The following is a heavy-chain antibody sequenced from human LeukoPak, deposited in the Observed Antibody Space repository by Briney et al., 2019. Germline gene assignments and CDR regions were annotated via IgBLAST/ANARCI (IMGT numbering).Heavy chain of an antibody. CDR2: IYYSGST. J-gene: IGHJ6*02. Sequence: SETLSLTCTVSGGSISSGGYYWSWIRQHPGKGLEWIGYIYYSGSTYYNPSLKSRVTISVDTSKNQFSLKLSSVTAADTAVYYCARDREYSYGSGRYYYGMDVWGQGTLVTVSS. CDR3: ARDREYSYGSGRYYYGMDV. V-gene: IGHV4-31*03. D-gene: IGHD5-18*01. CDR1: GGSISSGGYY.